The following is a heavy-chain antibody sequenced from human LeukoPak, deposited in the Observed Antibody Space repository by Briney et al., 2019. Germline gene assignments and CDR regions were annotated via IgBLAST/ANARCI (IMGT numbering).Heavy chain of an antibody. D-gene: IGHD3-22*01. CDR1: GFTVSSNY. V-gene: IGHV3-66*01. Sequence: GGSLRLSCAASGFTVSSNYMSWVRQAPGKGLEWVSVIYSGGSTYYADSVKGRFTISRDNSKNTLYLQMNSLRAEDTAVYYCAGAYDSSGYYQLDYWGQGTLVTVSS. CDR3: AGAYDSSGYYQLDY. CDR2: IYSGGST. J-gene: IGHJ4*02.